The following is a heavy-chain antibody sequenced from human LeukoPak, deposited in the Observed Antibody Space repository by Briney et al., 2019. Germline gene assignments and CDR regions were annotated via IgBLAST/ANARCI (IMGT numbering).Heavy chain of an antibody. Sequence: SETLSLTCTVSGGSISSYYWSWIRQPPGKGLEWMGYIYYSGSTNYNPSLKSRVTISVDTSKNQLSLQLSSVTAADTAVYYCARVVDYGDYYFDYWGQGTLVTVSS. J-gene: IGHJ4*02. CDR3: ARVVDYGDYYFDY. CDR1: GGSISSYY. V-gene: IGHV4-59*01. CDR2: IYYSGST. D-gene: IGHD4-17*01.